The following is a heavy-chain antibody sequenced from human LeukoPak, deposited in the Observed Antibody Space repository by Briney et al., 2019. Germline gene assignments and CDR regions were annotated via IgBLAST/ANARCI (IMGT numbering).Heavy chain of an antibody. CDR2: INPSGGST. Sequence: APVKVSCKASGYTFITYYMHWVRQAPGQGLEWMGIINPSGGSTSYAQKFQGRVTMTRDTSTSTVYMELSSLRSEDTAVYYCARADGSGTKTFDYWGQGTLVTVSS. CDR3: ARADGSGTKTFDY. CDR1: GYTFITYY. D-gene: IGHD3-10*01. V-gene: IGHV1-46*01. J-gene: IGHJ4*02.